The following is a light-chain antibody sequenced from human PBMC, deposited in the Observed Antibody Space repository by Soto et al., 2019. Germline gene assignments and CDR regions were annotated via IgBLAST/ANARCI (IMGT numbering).Light chain of an antibody. CDR3: SSYAGSYNGV. J-gene: IGLJ3*02. Sequence: QSALTQPPSASGSPGQSVTISCTGTSSDVGGYKYVSWYQQHPGKAPKLLIYEVSNRPSGVPDRFSGSKSGNTASLTVSGLQAADEAHYYCSSYAGSYNGVFGGGTKLTVL. CDR2: EVS. CDR1: SSDVGGYKY. V-gene: IGLV2-8*01.